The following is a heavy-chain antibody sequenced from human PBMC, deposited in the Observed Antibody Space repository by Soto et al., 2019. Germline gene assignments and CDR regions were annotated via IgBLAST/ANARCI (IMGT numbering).Heavy chain of an antibody. J-gene: IGHJ4*02. CDR3: ASLDTGRIQSSAY. CDR2: ISSSSYI. CDR1: GFTFSTYS. Sequence: PGGSLRLSCAASGFTFSTYSMNWVRQAPGKGLEWVSSISSSSYIYYADSVKGRFTISRDNAKNSLYLQMNSLRAEDTAVYYCASLDTGRIQSSAYWPQGTQVT. V-gene: IGHV3-21*01. D-gene: IGHD1-1*01.